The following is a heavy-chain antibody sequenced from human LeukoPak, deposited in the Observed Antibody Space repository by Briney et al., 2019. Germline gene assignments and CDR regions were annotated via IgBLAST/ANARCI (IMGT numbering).Heavy chain of an antibody. J-gene: IGHJ6*02. CDR2: ISYDGSNK. Sequence: PGRSLRLSCAASGFTLSSYAMHWVRQAPGKGLEWVAVISYDGSNKYYADSVKGRFTISRDNSKNTLYLQMNSLRAEDTAVYYCARVGQQLDRGYYYYGMDVWGQGTTVTVSS. CDR1: GFTLSSYA. V-gene: IGHV3-30-3*01. CDR3: ARVGQQLDRGYYYYGMDV. D-gene: IGHD6-13*01.